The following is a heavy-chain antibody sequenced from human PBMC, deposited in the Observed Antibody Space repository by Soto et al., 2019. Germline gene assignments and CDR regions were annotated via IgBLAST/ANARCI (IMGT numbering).Heavy chain of an antibody. CDR3: ARELDYGSYYFDY. CDR2: IYYSGST. Sequence: SETLSLTCTVSGGSISSGDYYWSWIRQPPGKGLEWIGYIYYSGSTYYNPSLKSRVTISVDTSKNQFSLKLSSVTAADTAVYYCARELDYGSYYFDYWGQGTLVTVSS. J-gene: IGHJ4*02. D-gene: IGHD4-17*01. V-gene: IGHV4-30-4*01. CDR1: GGSISSGDYY.